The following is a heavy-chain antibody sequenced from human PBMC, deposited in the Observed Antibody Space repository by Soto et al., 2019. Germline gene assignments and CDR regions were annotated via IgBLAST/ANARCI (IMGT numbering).Heavy chain of an antibody. V-gene: IGHV4-39*01. D-gene: IGHD3-9*01. CDR1: GGSISSSSYY. Sequence: QLQLQESGPGLVKPSETLSLTCTVSGGSISSSSYYWGWIRQPPGKGLEWIGSIYYSGSTYYNPSLKSRVTISVDTSKNQFSLKLSSVTAADTAVYYCARLDGQRGSAFDIWGQGTMVTVSS. J-gene: IGHJ3*02. CDR3: ARLDGQRGSAFDI. CDR2: IYYSGST.